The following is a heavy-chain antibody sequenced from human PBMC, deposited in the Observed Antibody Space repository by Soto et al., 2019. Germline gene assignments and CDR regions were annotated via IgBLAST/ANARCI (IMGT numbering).Heavy chain of an antibody. CDR1: GFTFSMHA. D-gene: IGHD4-17*01. CDR2: LSGNGRST. Sequence: EVQLVESGGDLVQPGGSLRLSCAASGFTFSMHAIHWVRQAPGKGLDFVSGLSGNGRSTYYANSVKGRFTISRDNSKNTLYHQMGSLRAEDTAVYYCARVRQDYGDYDYWGQGTLVTVSS. J-gene: IGHJ4*02. V-gene: IGHV3-64*01. CDR3: ARVRQDYGDYDY.